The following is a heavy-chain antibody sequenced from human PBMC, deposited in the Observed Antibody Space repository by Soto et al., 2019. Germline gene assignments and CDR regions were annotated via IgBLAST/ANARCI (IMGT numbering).Heavy chain of an antibody. D-gene: IGHD3-16*01. CDR2: INPDNGVP. Sequence: QVQLVESGAEVKKPGASVKVSCKASGYTFTGYYVNWARQAPGQGLEWMGWINPDNGVPNYAQKFQGRVTLSRDTSINTAYMELSRLTSDDTAMYYRARTDYLFSTLTYYFDYWGQGTLVTVSS. CDR3: ARTDYLFSTLTYYFDY. CDR1: GYTFTGYY. J-gene: IGHJ4*02. V-gene: IGHV1-2*02.